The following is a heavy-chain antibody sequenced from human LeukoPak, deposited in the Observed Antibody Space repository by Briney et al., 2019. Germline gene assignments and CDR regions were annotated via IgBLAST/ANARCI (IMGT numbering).Heavy chain of an antibody. CDR1: GFTFSSRDW. J-gene: IGHJ4*02. D-gene: IGHD6-13*01. V-gene: IGHV3-7*01. Sequence: GGSLRLSCVASGFTFSSRDWMTWVRQAPGKGLEWVANIKQDGSEKNYVDSVKGRFTISRDNAKNSVDLQMNSLRVEDTAVYYCAKSREDYSSSWYEYYFDYWGQGTLVTVSS. CDR2: IKQDGSEK. CDR3: AKSREDYSSSWYEYYFDY.